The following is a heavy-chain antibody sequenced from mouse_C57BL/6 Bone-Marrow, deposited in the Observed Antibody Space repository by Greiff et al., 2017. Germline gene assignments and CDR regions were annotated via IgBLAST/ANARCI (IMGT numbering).Heavy chain of an antibody. V-gene: IGHV1-81*01. CDR2: IYPRSGNT. CDR3: ARRYYGSSYVYWYFDV. CDR1: GYTFTSYG. D-gene: IGHD1-1*01. Sequence: VQLQQSGAELARPGASVKLSCKASGYTFTSYGISWVKQRTGQGLEWIGEIYPRSGNTYYNEKIKGKATLTADKSSSTAYMELRSLTSEDSAVYYCARRYYGSSYVYWYFDVWGTGTTVTVSS. J-gene: IGHJ1*03.